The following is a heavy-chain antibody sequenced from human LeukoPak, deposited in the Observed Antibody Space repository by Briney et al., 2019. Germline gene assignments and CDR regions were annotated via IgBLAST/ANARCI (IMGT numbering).Heavy chain of an antibody. CDR1: GGSISSSSYY. Sequence: PSETLSLTCTVSGGSISSSSYYWGWIRQPPGKGLEWIGSIYYSGSTYYNPSLKSRVTISVDTSKNQFSLKLSSVTAADTAVYYCARLYYYGSGSPHWYFDLWGRGTLVTVSS. CDR2: IYYSGST. D-gene: IGHD3-10*01. J-gene: IGHJ2*01. V-gene: IGHV4-39*01. CDR3: ARLYYYGSGSPHWYFDL.